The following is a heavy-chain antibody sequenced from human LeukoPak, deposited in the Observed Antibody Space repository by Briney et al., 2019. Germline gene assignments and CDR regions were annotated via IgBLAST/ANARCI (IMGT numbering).Heavy chain of an antibody. Sequence: GASVKVSFKASGYTFTSYGISWVRQAPGRGLEWMGWISAYNGNTNYAQNLQGRVTMTTDTSTSIAYMELRSLGSDDTAVYYCARFSIAANWFDPWGQGTLVTVSS. CDR1: GYTFTSYG. J-gene: IGHJ5*02. V-gene: IGHV1-18*01. D-gene: IGHD6-25*01. CDR3: ARFSIAANWFDP. CDR2: ISAYNGNT.